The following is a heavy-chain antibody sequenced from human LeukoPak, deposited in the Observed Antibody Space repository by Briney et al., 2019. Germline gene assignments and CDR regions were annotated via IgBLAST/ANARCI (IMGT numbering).Heavy chain of an antibody. V-gene: IGHV3-20*04. D-gene: IGHD5-18*01. CDR1: GFTFDDYA. J-gene: IGHJ6*03. Sequence: GGSQRLSCAASGFTFDDYAMNWVRQVPGRGLEWVSGINWNGRITEYADSVKGRFTISRQNTKNSLYLYMNNLGGEDTALYFCARGSVQLWLRDTYYYMDVWGKGTTVTVSS. CDR3: ARGSVQLWLRDTYYYMDV. CDR2: INWNGRIT.